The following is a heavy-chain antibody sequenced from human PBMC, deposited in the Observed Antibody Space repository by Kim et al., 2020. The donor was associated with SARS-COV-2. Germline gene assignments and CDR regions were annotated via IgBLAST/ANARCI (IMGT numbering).Heavy chain of an antibody. J-gene: IGHJ4*02. Sequence: SETLSLTCSVSRVSISTSDNYWGWIRQPPGKGLEWIGSIFYDGSTFYNPSLKSRVTISVDTSRDQFSLKMNSVTAADTAVYYCAAGNIFNFWGQGNVVSV. CDR2: IFYDGST. V-gene: IGHV4-39*01. D-gene: IGHD6-13*01. CDR1: RVSISTSDNY. CDR3: AAGNIFNF.